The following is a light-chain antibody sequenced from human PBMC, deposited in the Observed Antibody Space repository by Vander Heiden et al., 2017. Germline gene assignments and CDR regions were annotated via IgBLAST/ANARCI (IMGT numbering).Light chain of an antibody. CDR1: SPKIGSNT. CDR2: SNN. J-gene: IGLJ2*01. Sequence: QSVLTQPPSASGTPGPRVTISFSGSSPKIGSNTVNGYQQLPGTAPKLLIYSNNQRPSGVPDRFSGSKSGTSASLAISGLQSEDEADYYCAAWDDSLVFGGGTKLTVL. CDR3: AAWDDSLV. V-gene: IGLV1-44*01.